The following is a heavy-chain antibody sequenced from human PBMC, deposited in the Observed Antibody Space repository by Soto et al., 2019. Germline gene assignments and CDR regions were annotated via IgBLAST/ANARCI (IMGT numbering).Heavy chain of an antibody. D-gene: IGHD3-9*01. J-gene: IGHJ5*02. V-gene: IGHV4-59*01. Sequence: SETLSLTCTVSGGSISSYYWSWIRQPPGKGLEWIGYIYYSGSTNYNPSLKSRVTISVDTSKNQFSLKLSSVTAADTAVYYCERVYYDILTGYYYWFDPWGQGTLVTVSS. CDR1: GGSISSYY. CDR3: ERVYYDILTGYYYWFDP. CDR2: IYYSGST.